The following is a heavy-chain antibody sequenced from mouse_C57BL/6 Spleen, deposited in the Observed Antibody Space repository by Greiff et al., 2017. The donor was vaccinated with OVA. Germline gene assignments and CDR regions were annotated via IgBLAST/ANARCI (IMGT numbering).Heavy chain of an antibody. CDR2: IYPRDGST. CDR1: GYTFTSYD. Sequence: VQRVESGPELVKPGASVKLSCKASGYTFTSYDINWVKQRPGQGLEWIGWIYPRDGSTKYNEKFKGKATLTVDTSSSTAYMELHSLTSEDSAVYFCARKGDGIFDYWGQGTTLTVSS. J-gene: IGHJ2*01. V-gene: IGHV1-85*01. CDR3: ARKGDGIFDY. D-gene: IGHD2-1*01.